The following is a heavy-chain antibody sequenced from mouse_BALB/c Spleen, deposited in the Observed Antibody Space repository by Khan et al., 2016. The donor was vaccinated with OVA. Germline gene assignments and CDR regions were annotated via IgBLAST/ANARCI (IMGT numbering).Heavy chain of an antibody. V-gene: IGHV2-6-1*01. J-gene: IGHJ4*01. D-gene: IGHD2-10*01. Sequence: QVQLKESGPGLVTPSQSLSITCTISGFSFTNYGVHWVRQPPGKGLEWMVVIWSDGSTTYNSALKYRRIISKDNFHVQVLLIMNRTQHDDTAMYYCARHPYYHYYIMDYWGQGTSVTVSS. CDR1: GFSFTNYG. CDR2: IWSDGST. CDR3: ARHPYYHYYIMDY.